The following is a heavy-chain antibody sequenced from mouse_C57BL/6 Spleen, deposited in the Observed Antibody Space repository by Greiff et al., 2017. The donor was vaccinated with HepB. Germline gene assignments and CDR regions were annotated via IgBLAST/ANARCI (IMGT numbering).Heavy chain of an antibody. D-gene: IGHD1-1*02. V-gene: IGHV1-69*01. CDR1: GYTFTSYW. CDR2: IDPSDSYT. CDR3: ARGGGSYVDYAMDY. J-gene: IGHJ4*01. Sequence: QVQLQQPGAELVMPGASVKLSCKASGYTFTSYWMHWVKQRPGQGLEWIGEIDPSDSYTNYNQKFKGKSTLTVDKSSSTAYMQLSSLTSEDSAVYYCARGGGSYVDYAMDYWGQGTSVTVSS.